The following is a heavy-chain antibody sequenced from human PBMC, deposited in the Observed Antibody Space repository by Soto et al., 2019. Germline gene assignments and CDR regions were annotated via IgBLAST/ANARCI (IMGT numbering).Heavy chain of an antibody. V-gene: IGHV4-31*03. CDR1: GGSISSGGYY. J-gene: IGHJ4*02. CDR2: IYYSGST. D-gene: IGHD3-22*01. Sequence: PSETLSLTCTVSGGSISSGGYYWSWIRQHPGKGLEWIGYIYYSGSTYYNPSLKSRVIISVDTSKNQFSLKLSSVTAADTAVYYCASGSPSVSAYYYDSSGYYYVFDYWGQGTLVTVSS. CDR3: ASGSPSVSAYYYDSSGYYYVFDY.